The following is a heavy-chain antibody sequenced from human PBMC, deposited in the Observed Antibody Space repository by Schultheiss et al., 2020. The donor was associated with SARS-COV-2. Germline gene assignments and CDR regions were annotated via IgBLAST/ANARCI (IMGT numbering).Heavy chain of an antibody. V-gene: IGHV1-69*04. D-gene: IGHD2-21*02. Sequence: SVKVSCKASGGTFSSYTISWVRQAPGQGLEWMGRIIPILGIANYAQKFQGRVTITADKSTEAAYMELSSLRSEDTAVYYCARDLGVTGGGDYWGQGTLVTVSS. CDR1: GGTFSSYT. CDR2: IIPILGIA. J-gene: IGHJ4*02. CDR3: ARDLGVTGGGDY.